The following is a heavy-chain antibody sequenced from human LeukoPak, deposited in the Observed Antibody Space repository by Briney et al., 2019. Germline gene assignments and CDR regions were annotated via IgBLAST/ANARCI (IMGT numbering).Heavy chain of an antibody. CDR3: AREYYYDSSGYSMWDY. CDR2: IRYDGSNK. Sequence: PGGSLRLSCAASGFTFSSYGMHWVRQAPGKGLEWVAFIRYDGSNKYYADSVKGRFTISRDNSKNTLYLQMNSLRAEDTAVYYCAREYYYDSSGYSMWDYWGQGTLVTVSS. D-gene: IGHD3-22*01. V-gene: IGHV3-30*02. CDR1: GFTFSSYG. J-gene: IGHJ4*02.